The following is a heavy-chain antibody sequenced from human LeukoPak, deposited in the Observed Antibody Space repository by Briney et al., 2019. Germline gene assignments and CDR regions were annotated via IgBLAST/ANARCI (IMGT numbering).Heavy chain of an antibody. D-gene: IGHD3-10*01. J-gene: IGHJ4*02. V-gene: IGHV3-23*01. CDR2: VSGNDATT. CDR3: AKHLWRDLLWFGEGYYFGY. CDR1: GFTFSDYA. Sequence: PGGSLRLSCAASGFTFSDYALSWVRQAPGKGLEWVSAVSGNDATTFYADSVKGRFTISRDNSKNTLYLQMNSLRAEDTAVYYCAKHLWRDLLWFGEGYYFGYWGQGSLVTVSS.